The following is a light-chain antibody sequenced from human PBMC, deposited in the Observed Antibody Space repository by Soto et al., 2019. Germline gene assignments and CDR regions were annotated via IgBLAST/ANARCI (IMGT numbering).Light chain of an antibody. J-gene: IGLJ2*01. CDR3: CSYAGSRIVV. Sequence: QSVLTQPASVSGSPGQSITISCTGTSSDVGSYNLVSWYQQHPGKAPKLMIYEATKRPSGVSDRFSGSKSGNTASLTISGLLAEDEADYYCCSYAGSRIVVFGGGTKLTV. V-gene: IGLV2-23*01. CDR2: EAT. CDR1: SSDVGSYNL.